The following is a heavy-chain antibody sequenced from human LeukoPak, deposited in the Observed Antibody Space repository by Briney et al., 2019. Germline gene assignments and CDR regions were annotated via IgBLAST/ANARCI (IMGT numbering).Heavy chain of an antibody. CDR3: ARDCVAPDFWSGYYTSTDAFDI. CDR1: DFSFITYA. J-gene: IGHJ3*02. CDR2: ISGGGDAT. Sequence: QTGGSLRLSCAASDFSFITYAMSWVRQAPGKGLEWVSTISGGGDATYYADSVKGRFTISRDNAKNSLYLQMNSLRAEDTAVYYCARDCVAPDFWSGYYTSTDAFDIWGQGTMVTVSS. V-gene: IGHV3-23*01. D-gene: IGHD3-3*01.